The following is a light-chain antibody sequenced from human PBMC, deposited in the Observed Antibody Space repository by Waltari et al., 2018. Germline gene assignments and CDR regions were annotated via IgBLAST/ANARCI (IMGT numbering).Light chain of an antibody. V-gene: IGKV3-20*01. Sequence: EIVLTQSPDTLSLSPGERATLSCRDSQSVRSNYFAWYQQKPGQAPRRLISDASIRAPSIPDRLSGSGSGTDFTLTISRPEPEAFAVYYCQQCGSSPLTCGGGTKVAIK. CDR2: DAS. CDR1: QSVRSNY. CDR3: QQCGSSPLT. J-gene: IGKJ4*01.